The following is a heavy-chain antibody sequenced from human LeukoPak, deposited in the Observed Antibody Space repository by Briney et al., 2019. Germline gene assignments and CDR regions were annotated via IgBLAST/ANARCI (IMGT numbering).Heavy chain of an antibody. Sequence: GESLKISGKGAGYCFTRYRIGWTRQMPGKGLEWMAIIYPDDSNSRYSPSFQGQVTISADKSISAAYLQWSSLKASDSTMYYCAIHLRGGDSTYYWGQGTLVTVSS. CDR3: AIHLRGGDSTYY. D-gene: IGHD2-15*01. CDR2: IYPDDSNS. CDR1: GYCFTRYR. V-gene: IGHV5-51*01. J-gene: IGHJ4*02.